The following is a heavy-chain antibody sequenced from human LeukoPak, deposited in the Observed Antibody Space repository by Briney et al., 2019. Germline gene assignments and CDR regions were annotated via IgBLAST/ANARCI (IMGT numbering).Heavy chain of an antibody. CDR3: AKDLNYDSSAYYSNYFDY. V-gene: IGHV3-23*01. Sequence: GGSLRLSCAASGFTFSSYAMSWVRQAPGKGLEWASAISGSGGSTYYADSVKGRFTISRDNSKNTLYLQMNSLRAEDTAVYYCAKDLNYDSSAYYSNYFDYWGQGTLVTVSS. CDR2: ISGSGGST. D-gene: IGHD3-22*01. CDR1: GFTFSSYA. J-gene: IGHJ4*02.